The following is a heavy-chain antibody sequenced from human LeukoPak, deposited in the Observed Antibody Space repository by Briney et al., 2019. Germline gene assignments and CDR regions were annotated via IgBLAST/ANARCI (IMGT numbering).Heavy chain of an antibody. CDR2: ISAYNGNT. CDR3: ARDNLRGGGYSYGYASYYYFMDV. D-gene: IGHD5-18*01. Sequence: ASVKVSCKASGYTFTSYGISWVRQAPGQGLEGVGWISAYNGNTKYAQKLQGRVTMTTDTSTSTAYMELRSLRSDYTAVYYCARDNLRGGGYSYGYASYYYFMDVWGKGTTVTVSS. V-gene: IGHV1-18*01. J-gene: IGHJ6*03. CDR1: GYTFTSYG.